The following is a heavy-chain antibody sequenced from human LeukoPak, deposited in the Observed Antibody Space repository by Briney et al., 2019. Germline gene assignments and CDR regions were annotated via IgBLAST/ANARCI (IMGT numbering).Heavy chain of an antibody. CDR3: ARDLMSVTYQKVGFDY. J-gene: IGHJ4*02. D-gene: IGHD1-26*01. Sequence: PSETLSLTCTVSGGSISSYYWSWIRQPPGKGLEWIGYIYYSGSTNYNPSLKSRVTISVDTSKNQFSLKLSSVTAADTAVYYCARDLMSVTYQKVGFDYWGQGTLVTVSS. CDR2: IYYSGST. CDR1: GGSISSYY. V-gene: IGHV4-59*01.